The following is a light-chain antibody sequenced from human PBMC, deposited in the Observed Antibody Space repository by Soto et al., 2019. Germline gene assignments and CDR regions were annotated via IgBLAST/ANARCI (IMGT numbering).Light chain of an antibody. CDR2: LGS. CDR1: QSLLYSDGRNY. Sequence: DIVMTQSPLSLPVTPGEPASISCRSRQSLLYSDGRNYLDWYLQKPGQSPQLLIYLGSNRASGVPDRFSGSGSGTDFALKISRVEAEDVGVYYCMQALQTPLTFGGGTKVDIK. CDR3: MQALQTPLT. J-gene: IGKJ4*01. V-gene: IGKV2-28*01.